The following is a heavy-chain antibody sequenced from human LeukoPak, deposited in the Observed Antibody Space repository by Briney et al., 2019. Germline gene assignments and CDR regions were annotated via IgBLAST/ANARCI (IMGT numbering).Heavy chain of an antibody. Sequence: PGGSLRLSCAASGFTFSSYSMNWVRQAPGKGLEWVSSISSSSSYIYYADSVKGRFTISRDNAKNSLYPQMNSLRAEDTAVYYCARDSSGKPGTFDYWGQGTLVTVSS. CDR1: GFTFSSYS. D-gene: IGHD3-22*01. CDR3: ARDSSGKPGTFDY. CDR2: ISSSSSYI. J-gene: IGHJ4*02. V-gene: IGHV3-21*01.